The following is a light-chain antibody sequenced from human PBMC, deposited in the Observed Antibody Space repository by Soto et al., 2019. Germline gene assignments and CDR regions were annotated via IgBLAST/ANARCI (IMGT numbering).Light chain of an antibody. J-gene: IGKJ5*01. CDR3: QQYHTWPPIT. V-gene: IGKV3-20*01. CDR1: QSVAANY. CDR2: GAS. Sequence: EVVLTQSPGTLSLSPGERATLSCRASQSVAANYLAWYQQKRGQAPRLLIYGASSRATGIPDRFSGSGSGTDFTLTISSLQPGDVGIYSCQQYHTWPPITFGQGTRLEIK.